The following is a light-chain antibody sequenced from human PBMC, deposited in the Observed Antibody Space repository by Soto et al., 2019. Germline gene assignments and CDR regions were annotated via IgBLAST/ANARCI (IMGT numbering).Light chain of an antibody. V-gene: IGKV1-6*01. J-gene: IGKJ1*01. Sequence: IHMTQSPSSLSAPVGDTVTITCRASQNIDMYLNWYQQKPGKAPRVLIYGASNLQSGVPPRFSGSGSGTDFTLAISSLQPEDSATYYCLQDINYPWTFGQGTKVDIK. CDR3: LQDINYPWT. CDR2: GAS. CDR1: QNIDMY.